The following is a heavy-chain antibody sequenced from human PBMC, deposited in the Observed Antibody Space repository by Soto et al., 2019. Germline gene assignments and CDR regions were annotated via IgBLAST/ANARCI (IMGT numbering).Heavy chain of an antibody. CDR3: ARVSPAPYGGSSVFDY. D-gene: IGHD2-15*01. Sequence: ASVKVSCKASGYTFTGYYMHWVRQAPGQGLEWMGWINPNSGGTNYAQKFQGRVTMTRDTSISTAYMELSRLRSDDTAVYYCARVSPAPYGGSSVFDYWGQGTLVTVSS. CDR2: INPNSGGT. V-gene: IGHV1-2*02. J-gene: IGHJ4*02. CDR1: GYTFTGYY.